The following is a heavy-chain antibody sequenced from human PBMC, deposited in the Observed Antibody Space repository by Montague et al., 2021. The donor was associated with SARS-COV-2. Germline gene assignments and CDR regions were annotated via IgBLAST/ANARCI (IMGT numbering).Heavy chain of an antibody. CDR1: GGSVSSCGYY. CDR3: ARVSLAAAARRSDY. D-gene: IGHD6-13*01. V-gene: IGHV4-61*08. CDR2: IYYSGST. J-gene: IGHJ4*02. Sequence: SETLSLTCTVSGGSVSSCGYYWSWIRQPQGKGLEWIGYIYYSGSTNYNPSLKSRVTISLDTSKNQFSLKLTSVAAADTAVYYCARVSLAAAARRSDYWGQGTLVTVSS.